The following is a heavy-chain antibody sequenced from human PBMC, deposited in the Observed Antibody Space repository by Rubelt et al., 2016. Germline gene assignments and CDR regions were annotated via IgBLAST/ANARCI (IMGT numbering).Heavy chain of an antibody. J-gene: IGHJ6*02. CDR1: GGSISSYH. D-gene: IGHD3-10*01. CDR3: ARRASNSLGFDYGMDV. CDR2: IYYSGST. Sequence: QVQLQESGPGLVKPSETLSLTCTVSGGSISSYHWSWIRQPPGKGLEWIGYIYYSGSTNYNPSLKSRVTISVDTSKNQFSLKLSSVTAADTAVDYGARRASNSLGFDYGMDVWGQGTTVTVSS. V-gene: IGHV4-59*08.